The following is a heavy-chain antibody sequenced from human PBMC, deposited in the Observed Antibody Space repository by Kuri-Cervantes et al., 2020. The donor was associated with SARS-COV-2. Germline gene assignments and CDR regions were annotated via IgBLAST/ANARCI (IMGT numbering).Heavy chain of an antibody. CDR2: INSDGSST. J-gene: IGHJ5*02. V-gene: IGHV3-74*01. CDR3: ARDRLRYCSSTSCYGWFDP. CDR1: GFTFSDYY. Sequence: GGSLRLSCAASGFTFSDYYMSWIRQAPGKGLVWVSRINSDGSSTSYADSVKGRFTISRGSAKNTLYLQMNSLRAEDTAVYYCARDRLRYCSSTSCYGWFDPWGQGTLVTVSS. D-gene: IGHD2-2*01.